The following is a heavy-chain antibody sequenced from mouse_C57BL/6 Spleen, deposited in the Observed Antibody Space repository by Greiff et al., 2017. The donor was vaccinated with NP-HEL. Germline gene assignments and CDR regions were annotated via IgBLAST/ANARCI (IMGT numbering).Heavy chain of an antibody. CDR3: ASLGYDYPYAMDY. V-gene: IGHV1-81*01. D-gene: IGHD2-4*01. CDR1: GYTFTSYG. CDR2: IYPRSGNT. J-gene: IGHJ4*01. Sequence: VQLQESGAELARPGASVKLSCKASGYTFTSYGISWVKQRTGQGLEWIGEIYPRSGNTYYNEKFKGKATLTADKSSSTAYMELRSLTSEDSAVYFCASLGYDYPYAMDYWGQGTSVTVSS.